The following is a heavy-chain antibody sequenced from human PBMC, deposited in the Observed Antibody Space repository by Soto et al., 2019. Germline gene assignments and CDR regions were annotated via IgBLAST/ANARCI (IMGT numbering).Heavy chain of an antibody. CDR1: GGTFSSYT. D-gene: IGHD2-15*01. CDR3: TREYCSASRCYGSDY. V-gene: IGHV1-69*04. J-gene: IGHJ4*02. CDR2: TIPILGIA. Sequence: SVKVSCKASGGTFSSYTISWVRQAPGQGLEWMGRTIPILGIANYAQKFQGRVTITADKSTSTAYMELRSLRSDYTAVYYCTREYCSASRCYGSDYWGQGTLVTVSS.